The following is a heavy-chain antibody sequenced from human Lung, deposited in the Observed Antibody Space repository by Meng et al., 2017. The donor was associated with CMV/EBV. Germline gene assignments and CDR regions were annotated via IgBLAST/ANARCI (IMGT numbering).Heavy chain of an antibody. V-gene: IGHV1-18*01. CDR2: INSYSGHT. CDR1: GYTFSDYG. D-gene: IGHD2-15*01. J-gene: IGHJ4*02. Sequence: SVXVSXXASGYTFSDYGIGWVRQAPGQGLEWMGWINSYSGHTNYAQKLQGRVTMTTDTSTSSAYMELRSLRSDDTAVYYCARVYCSGGSCYSPFDYWGQGTXVNVYS. CDR3: ARVYCSGGSCYSPFDY.